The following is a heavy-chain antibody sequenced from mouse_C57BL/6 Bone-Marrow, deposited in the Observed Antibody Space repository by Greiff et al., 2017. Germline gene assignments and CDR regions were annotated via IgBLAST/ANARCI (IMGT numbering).Heavy chain of an antibody. J-gene: IGHJ3*01. Sequence: QVQLQQSGAELVKPGASVKLSCKASGYTFTSYWMHWVKQRPGQGLEWIGMIHPNSGSTNYNEKFKSKATLTVDKSSSTAYMQLSSLTSEDSAVYYCAISYYSKGFAYWGQGTLVTVSA. CDR1: GYTFTSYW. D-gene: IGHD2-5*01. CDR2: IHPNSGST. CDR3: AISYYSKGFAY. V-gene: IGHV1-64*01.